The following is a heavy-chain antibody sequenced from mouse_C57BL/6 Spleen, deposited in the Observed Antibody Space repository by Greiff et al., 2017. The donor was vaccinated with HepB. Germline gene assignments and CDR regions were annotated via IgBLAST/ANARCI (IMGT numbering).Heavy chain of an antibody. D-gene: IGHD1-1*02. CDR1: GYAFSSSW. CDR3: ARNYPYYFDY. CDR2: IYPGDGDT. J-gene: IGHJ2*01. Sequence: VQLQQSGPELVKPGASVKISCKASGYAFSSSWMNWVKQRPVKGLEWIGRIYPGDGDTNYNGKFKGKATLTADKSSSTAYMQLSSLTSEDSAVYFCARNYPYYFDYWGQGTTLTVSS. V-gene: IGHV1-82*01.